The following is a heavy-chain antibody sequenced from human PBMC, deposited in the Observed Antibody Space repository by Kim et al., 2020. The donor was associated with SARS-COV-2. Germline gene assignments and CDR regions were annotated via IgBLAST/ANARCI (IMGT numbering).Heavy chain of an antibody. CDR2: ISSSGSTI. Sequence: GGSLRLSCAASGFTFSSYEMNWVRQAPGKGLEWVSYISSSGSTIYYADSVKGRFTISRDNAKNSLYLQMNSLRAEDTAVYYCARDWGIAASAFLLGAFDIWGQGTMVTVSS. J-gene: IGHJ3*02. V-gene: IGHV3-48*03. D-gene: IGHD6-13*01. CDR1: GFTFSSYE. CDR3: ARDWGIAASAFLLGAFDI.